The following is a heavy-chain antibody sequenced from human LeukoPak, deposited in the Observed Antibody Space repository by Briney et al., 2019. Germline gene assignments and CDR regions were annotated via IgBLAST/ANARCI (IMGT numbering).Heavy chain of an antibody. CDR1: GFTFSSYA. CDR2: ISYDGSNK. D-gene: IGHD3-10*01. Sequence: GGSLRLSYAASGFTFSSYAMHWVRQAPGKGLEWVAVISYDGSNKYYADSVKGRFTISRDNSKNTLYLQMNSLRAEDTAVYYCARSGSEDYWGQGTLVTVSS. J-gene: IGHJ4*02. CDR3: ARSGSEDY. V-gene: IGHV3-30-3*01.